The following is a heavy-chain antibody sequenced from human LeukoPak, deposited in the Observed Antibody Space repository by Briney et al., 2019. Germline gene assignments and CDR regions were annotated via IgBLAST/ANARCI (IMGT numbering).Heavy chain of an antibody. Sequence: GGSLRLSCQTSGFVFRNYGMHWVRQAPGKGLEGVAFVRFDASNEYYADSVKGRFTISRDNSRNTLYLQMNSLRTDDTVVYSCAKDSNSGYVSVGPNYWGLGTLVTVSS. CDR1: GFVFRNYG. V-gene: IGHV3-30*02. CDR3: AKDSNSGYVSVGPNY. J-gene: IGHJ4*02. CDR2: VRFDASNE. D-gene: IGHD5-12*01.